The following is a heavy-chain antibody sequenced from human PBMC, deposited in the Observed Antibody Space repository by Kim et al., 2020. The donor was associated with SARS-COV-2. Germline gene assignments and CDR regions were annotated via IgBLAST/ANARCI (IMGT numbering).Heavy chain of an antibody. J-gene: IGHJ4*02. D-gene: IGHD6-19*01. CDR3: AKDYSSGWSAKYYFDY. Sequence: GGSLRLSCAASGFTFDDYAMHGVRQAPGKGLEWVSGISWNSGSIGYADSVKGRFTICRDNAKNSLYLQMNSLRAEDTALYYCAKDYSSGWSAKYYFDYWGQGTLVTVSS. V-gene: IGHV3-9*01. CDR1: GFTFDDYA. CDR2: ISWNSGSI.